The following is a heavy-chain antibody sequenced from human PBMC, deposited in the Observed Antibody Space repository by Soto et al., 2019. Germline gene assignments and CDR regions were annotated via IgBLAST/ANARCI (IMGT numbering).Heavy chain of an antibody. CDR3: AREAYYYDSSGDYLPLRPDY. CDR2: ISAYNGNT. J-gene: IGHJ4*01. V-gene: IGHV1-18*04. CDR1: GYTFTSYG. D-gene: IGHD3-22*01. Sequence: ASVEVSCKASGYTFTSYGISWVRQAPGQGLEWMGWISAYNGNTNYAQKLQGRVTMTTDTSTSTAYMELRRLRSDDTAVYYCAREAYYYDSSGDYLPLRPDYWGHVPMVTVSS.